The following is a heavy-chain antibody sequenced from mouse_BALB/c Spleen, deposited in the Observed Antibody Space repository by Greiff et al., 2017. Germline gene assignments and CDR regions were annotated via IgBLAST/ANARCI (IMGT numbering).Heavy chain of an antibody. J-gene: IGHJ4*01. Sequence: QVQLKQSGPGLVAPSQSLSITCTVSGFSLTSYGVHWVRQPPGTGLEWLGVIWAGGSTNYNSALMSRLSISKDNSKSQVFLKMNSLQTDDTAMYYCARAQLGYLYAMDYWGQGTSVTVSS. CDR2: IWAGGST. CDR1: GFSLTSYG. V-gene: IGHV2-9*02. CDR3: ARAQLGYLYAMDY. D-gene: IGHD2-2*01.